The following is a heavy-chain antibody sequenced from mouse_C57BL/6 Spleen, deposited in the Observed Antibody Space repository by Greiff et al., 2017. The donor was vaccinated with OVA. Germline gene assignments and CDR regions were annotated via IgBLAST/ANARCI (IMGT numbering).Heavy chain of an antibody. J-gene: IGHJ3*01. D-gene: IGHD1-1*01. CDR2: IRNKANNHAT. Sequence: EVQLQESGGGLVQPGGSMKLSCAASGFTFSDAWMDWVRQSPEKGLEWVAEIRNKANNHATYYAESVKGRFTISRDDSKSRVYLQMNSLRAEDTGIYYCTRDYGSSAWFAYWGQGTLVTVSA. CDR3: TRDYGSSAWFAY. CDR1: GFTFSDAW. V-gene: IGHV6-6*01.